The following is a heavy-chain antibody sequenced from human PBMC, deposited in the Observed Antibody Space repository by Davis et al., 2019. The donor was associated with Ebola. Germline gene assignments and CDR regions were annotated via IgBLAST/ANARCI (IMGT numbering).Heavy chain of an antibody. J-gene: IGHJ5*02. D-gene: IGHD5-12*01. CDR2: ISQSGST. Sequence: SETLSLTCAVSGDSISSSNWWSWVRQPPGKGLEWIGEISQSGSTNYNPSLKSRVTISVDTSKNQFSLKLSSVTAADTAVYYCAREDSGYGDWFDPWGQGTLVTVSS. CDR1: GDSISSSNW. V-gene: IGHV4-4*02. CDR3: AREDSGYGDWFDP.